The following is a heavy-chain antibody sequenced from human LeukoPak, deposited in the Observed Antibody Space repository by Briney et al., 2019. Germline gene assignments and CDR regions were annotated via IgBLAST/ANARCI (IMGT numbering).Heavy chain of an antibody. J-gene: IGHJ4*02. CDR1: GDSISSAY. Sequence: PSETLSLTCTVSGDSISSAYWTWIRQSPGKGLEWIGYIYYSGTTDYNPSLRSRVTISVDTPKNQFSLKLSSVTAADTAIYYCASGDNDPLFDYWGQGTLVTVSS. CDR2: IYYSGTT. D-gene: IGHD1-1*01. CDR3: ASGDNDPLFDY. V-gene: IGHV4-59*12.